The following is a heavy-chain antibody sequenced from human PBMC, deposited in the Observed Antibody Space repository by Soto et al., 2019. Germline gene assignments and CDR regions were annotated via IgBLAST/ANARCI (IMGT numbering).Heavy chain of an antibody. J-gene: IGHJ4*02. D-gene: IGHD3-22*01. V-gene: IGHV3-23*01. Sequence: GGSLRLSCAASAFTFNNYAMSWVRQAPGKGLEWVSGIGGSGRTTYYADSVKGRFTISRDNSNNTLFLQMNSLRAEDTAVYYCAKSRYSDSSGDCYDYWGQGPLVTVSS. CDR1: AFTFNNYA. CDR3: AKSRYSDSSGDCYDY. CDR2: IGGSGRTT.